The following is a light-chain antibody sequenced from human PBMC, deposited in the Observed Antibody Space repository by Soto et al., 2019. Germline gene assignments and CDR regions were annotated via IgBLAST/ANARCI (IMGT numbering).Light chain of an antibody. V-gene: IGLV4-69*01. J-gene: IGLJ2*01. Sequence: QLVLTQSPSASASLGASVKLTCTLSSGHSNYAIAWHQQRPEKGPRYLMNLNSDGSHSKGDGIPDRFSGSSSGAERYLTISILQSEDDADYYCQTWGTGIHVVFGGGTKLTVL. CDR2: LNSDGSH. CDR1: SGHSNYA. CDR3: QTWGTGIHVV.